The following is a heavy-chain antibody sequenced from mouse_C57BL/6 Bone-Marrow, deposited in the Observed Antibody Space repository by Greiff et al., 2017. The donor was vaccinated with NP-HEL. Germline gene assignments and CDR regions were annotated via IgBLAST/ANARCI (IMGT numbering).Heavy chain of an antibody. Sequence: QVQIQQPGAELVRPGSSVKLSCKASGYTFTSYWMDWVKQRPGQGLEWIGNIYPSDSETHYNQKFKDKATLTVDKSSSTAYMQLSSLTSEDSAVYYCARSYYDYEGYFDYWGQGTTLTVSS. CDR2: IYPSDSET. V-gene: IGHV1-61*01. CDR3: ARSYYDYEGYFDY. J-gene: IGHJ2*01. CDR1: GYTFTSYW. D-gene: IGHD2-4*01.